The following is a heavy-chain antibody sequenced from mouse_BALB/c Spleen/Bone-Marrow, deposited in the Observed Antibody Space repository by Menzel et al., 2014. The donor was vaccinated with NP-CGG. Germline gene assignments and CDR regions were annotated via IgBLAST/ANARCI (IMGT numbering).Heavy chain of an antibody. J-gene: IGHJ3*01. D-gene: IGHD1-1*01. V-gene: IGHV14-3*02. Sequence: VQLQQSGAELVKPGASVKLSCTASGFNIKDTYMHWVKQRPEQGLEWIGRIDPANGNTKYDPKFQGKATITADTSSNSTCLQLNSLTSEDDAVYYCASYYCGSSLFAYWGQGTLVTVSA. CDR1: GFNIKDTY. CDR3: ASYYCGSSLFAY. CDR2: IDPANGNT.